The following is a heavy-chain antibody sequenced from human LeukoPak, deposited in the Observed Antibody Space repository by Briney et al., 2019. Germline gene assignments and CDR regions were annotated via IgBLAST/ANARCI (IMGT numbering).Heavy chain of an antibody. D-gene: IGHD3-3*01. V-gene: IGHV4-34*01. Sequence: SKTLSLTCAVYGGSFSGYYWSWIRQPPGKGLEWIGEINHSGSTNYNPSLKSRVTISVDTSKNQFSLKLSPVTAADTAVYYCARAYYDFWSGYFFDYWGQGTLVTVSS. CDR1: GGSFSGYY. CDR3: ARAYYDFWSGYFFDY. J-gene: IGHJ4*02. CDR2: INHSGST.